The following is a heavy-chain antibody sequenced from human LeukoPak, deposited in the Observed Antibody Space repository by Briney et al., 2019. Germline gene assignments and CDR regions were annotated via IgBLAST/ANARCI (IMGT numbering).Heavy chain of an antibody. D-gene: IGHD6-13*01. CDR3: ATYDLSSWFKLLDAFDI. CDR2: FDPEDGET. Sequence: ASVKVSCKVSGGTLTGLSIHWVRQAPGKGLEWMGGFDPEDGETTYAQKFQGRVTMTEDTSTDTAYMELSSLRSEDTAVYYCATYDLSSWFKLLDAFDIWGQGTMVTVSS. CDR1: GGTLTGLS. J-gene: IGHJ3*02. V-gene: IGHV1-24*01.